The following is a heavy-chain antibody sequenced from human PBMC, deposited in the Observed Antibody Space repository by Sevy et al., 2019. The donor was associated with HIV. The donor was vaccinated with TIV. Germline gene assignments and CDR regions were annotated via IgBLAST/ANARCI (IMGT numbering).Heavy chain of an antibody. CDR1: GGSISSYY. D-gene: IGHD4-4*01. J-gene: IGHJ6*02. Sequence: SETLSLTCTVSGGSISSYYWSWIRQPAGKGLEWIGRIYTSGSTNYNPSLKSRVTMSVDTSKNQFSLKLSSVTAADTAVYYCAGDQGRRSPTVTTQVEDNKTRDYYYGMDVWGQGTTVTVSS. CDR3: AGDQGRRSPTVTTQVEDNKTRDYYYGMDV. V-gene: IGHV4-4*07. CDR2: IYTSGST.